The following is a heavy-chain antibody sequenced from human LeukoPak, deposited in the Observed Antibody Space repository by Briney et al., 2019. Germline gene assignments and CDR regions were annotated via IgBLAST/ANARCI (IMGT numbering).Heavy chain of an antibody. V-gene: IGHV3-21*01. J-gene: IGHJ4*02. Sequence: GGSLRLSCAASGFTFSSYSMNWVRQAPGKGLEWVSSISSSSSYIYCADSVKGRFTISRDNAKNSLYLQMNSLRAEDTAVYYCARGGVGGNPKWDYFDYWGQGTLVTVSS. CDR1: GFTFSSYS. CDR3: ARGGVGGNPKWDYFDY. D-gene: IGHD4-23*01. CDR2: ISSSSSYI.